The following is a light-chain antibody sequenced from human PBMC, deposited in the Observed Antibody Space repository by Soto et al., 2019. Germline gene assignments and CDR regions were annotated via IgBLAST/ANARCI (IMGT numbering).Light chain of an antibody. V-gene: IGLV2-14*01. CDR2: EVS. CDR1: SSDVGGYNY. J-gene: IGLJ1*01. Sequence: QSVLTQPASVSGSPGQSITISCTGTSSDVGGYNYVSWYQQHPGKAPKLMIYEVSNRPSGVSNRFSGSKSGNTASLTISGLQAEDEADYFCSSYTRSRFYVFGTGTKLTVL. CDR3: SSYTRSRFYV.